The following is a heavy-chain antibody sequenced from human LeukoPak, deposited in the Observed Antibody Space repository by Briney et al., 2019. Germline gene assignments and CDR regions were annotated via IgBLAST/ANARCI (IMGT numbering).Heavy chain of an antibody. CDR3: ARYGGSGSYYTPHYYGMDV. V-gene: IGHV4-30-2*01. CDR2: IYHSGST. D-gene: IGHD3-10*01. Sequence: SSETLSLTCTVSGGSISSGGYYWSWIRQPPGKGLEWIGYIYHSGSTYYNSSLKSRVTISVDRSKNQFSLRLSSVTAADTAVYYCARYGGSGSYYTPHYYGMDVWGQGTTVTVSS. CDR1: GGSISSGGYY. J-gene: IGHJ6*02.